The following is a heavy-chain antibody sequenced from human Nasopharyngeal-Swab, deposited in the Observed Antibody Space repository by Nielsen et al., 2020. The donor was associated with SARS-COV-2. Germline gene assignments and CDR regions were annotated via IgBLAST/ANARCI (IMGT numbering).Heavy chain of an antibody. D-gene: IGHD6-19*01. CDR1: GFTFSSYS. CDR3: AKDTAVAGKDAFDI. V-gene: IGHV3-21*04. CDR2: ISSSSSYI. Sequence: GESLKISCAASGFTFSSYSMNWVRQAPGKGLEWVSSISSSSSYIYYADSVKGRFTISRDNAKNSLYLQMNSLRAEDTALYYCAKDTAVAGKDAFDIWGQGTMVTVSS. J-gene: IGHJ3*02.